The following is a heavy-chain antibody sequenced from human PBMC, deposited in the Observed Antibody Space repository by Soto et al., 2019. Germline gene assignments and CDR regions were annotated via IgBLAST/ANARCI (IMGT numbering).Heavy chain of an antibody. V-gene: IGHV3-23*01. CDR1: GFTFSSYA. CDR2: ISGSGIST. Sequence: EVQLLESGGGLVQPGGSLRLSCAASGFTFSSYAMSWVRQAPGKGLEWVSAISGSGISTYYSDSVKGRFTISRDNSKKTLYLQMNSLRAEYTAVYYCAKDLGYSTGWEPFDYWGQGTLVTVSS. D-gene: IGHD6-19*01. CDR3: AKDLGYSTGWEPFDY. J-gene: IGHJ4*02.